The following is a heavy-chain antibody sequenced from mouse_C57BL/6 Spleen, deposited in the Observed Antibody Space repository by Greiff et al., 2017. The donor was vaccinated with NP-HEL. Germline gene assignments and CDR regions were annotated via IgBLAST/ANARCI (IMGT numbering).Heavy chain of an antibody. CDR1: GYTFTSYW. CDR2: IDPSDSET. CDR3: AASIYYDYDSYWYFDV. D-gene: IGHD2-4*01. V-gene: IGHV1-52*01. J-gene: IGHJ1*03. Sequence: VKLQQPGAELVRPGSSVKLSCKASGYTFTSYWMHWVKQRPIQGLEWIGNIDPSDSETHYNQKFKDKATLTVDKSSSTAYMQLSSLTSEDSAVYYCAASIYYDYDSYWYFDVWGTGTTVTVSS.